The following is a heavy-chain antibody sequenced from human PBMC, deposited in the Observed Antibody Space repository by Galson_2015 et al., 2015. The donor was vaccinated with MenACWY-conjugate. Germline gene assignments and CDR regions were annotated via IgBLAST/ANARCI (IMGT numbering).Heavy chain of an antibody. D-gene: IGHD2-15*01. V-gene: IGHV4-34*01. CDR3: ARGYGYCSGGSCYSIRWFDP. CDR1: SGYY. J-gene: IGHJ5*02. Sequence: SGYYWSWIRQPPGKGLEWIGEINHSGSTNYNPSLKSRVTISVDTSKNQFSLKLSSVTAADTAVYYCARGYGYCSGGSCYSIRWFDPWGQGTLVTVSS. CDR2: INHSGST.